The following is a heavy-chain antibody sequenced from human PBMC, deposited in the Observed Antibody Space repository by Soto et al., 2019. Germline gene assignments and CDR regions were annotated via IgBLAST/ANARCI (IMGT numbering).Heavy chain of an antibody. CDR3: AREIVGATHYYYYYGMDV. D-gene: IGHD1-26*01. CDR2: IWYDGSNK. J-gene: IGHJ6*02. Sequence: PGGSLRLSCAASGFTFSSYGMHWVRQAPGKXLEWVAAIWYDGSNKYYADSVKGRFTISRDNSKNTLYLQMNSLRAEDTAVYYCAREIVGATHYYYYYGMDVWGQGTTVTVSS. V-gene: IGHV3-33*01. CDR1: GFTFSSYG.